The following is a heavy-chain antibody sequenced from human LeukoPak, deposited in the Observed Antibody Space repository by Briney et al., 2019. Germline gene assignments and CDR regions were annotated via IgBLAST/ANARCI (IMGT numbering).Heavy chain of an antibody. V-gene: IGHV4-59*01. CDR2: IYYSGST. J-gene: IGHJ5*02. Sequence: SETLSLTCTVSGGSISSYYWSWIRQPPGKGLEWIGYIYYSGSTNYNPSLKSRVTISVDTSKNQFSLKLSSVTAADTAVYYCARDRSSSSFFPTGFDPWGQGTLVTVSS. CDR3: ARDRSSSSFFPTGFDP. CDR1: GGSISSYY. D-gene: IGHD6-13*01.